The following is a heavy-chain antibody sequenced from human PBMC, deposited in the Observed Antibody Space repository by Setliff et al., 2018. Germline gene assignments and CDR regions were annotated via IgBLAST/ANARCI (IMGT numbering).Heavy chain of an antibody. V-gene: IGHV1-2*02. Sequence: ASVKVSCKASGGTFSSYAISWVRQAPGQGLDWVGWINPNTGVTKHAEKFQGRITMTRDTSITTVYMELTGLTSEDTAVYYCATDLAIRGVQFDYWGRGTLVTVSS. D-gene: IGHD3-10*01. J-gene: IGHJ4*02. CDR3: ATDLAIRGVQFDY. CDR1: GGTFSSYA. CDR2: INPNTGVT.